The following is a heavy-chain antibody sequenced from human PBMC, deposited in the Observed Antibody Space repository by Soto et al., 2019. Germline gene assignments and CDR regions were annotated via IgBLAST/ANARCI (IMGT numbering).Heavy chain of an antibody. Sequence: QEQLRESGPGLVKPSETLSLTCSISDDSIGPYYWTWIRQTPRKELQWIGYVYTSGSTKYNSSLKSRVTLSPDASNGQFFLTMSSVTPADTGGYYCAREVVGNTLPGIFDSWGRGTLVVVSS. CDR3: AREVVGNTLPGIFDS. V-gene: IGHV4-4*08. J-gene: IGHJ4*02. CDR2: VYTSGST. CDR1: DDSIGPYY.